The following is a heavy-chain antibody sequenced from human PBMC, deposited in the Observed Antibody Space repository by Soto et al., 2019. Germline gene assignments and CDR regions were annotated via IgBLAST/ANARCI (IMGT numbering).Heavy chain of an antibody. V-gene: IGHV3-21*01. CDR3: ARGPAFGVVRWFDP. CDR2: ISSSSYI. D-gene: IGHD3-3*01. CDR1: GFTFSSYS. J-gene: IGHJ5*02. Sequence: PGGSLRLSCAASGFTFSSYSMNWVRQAPGKGLEWVSSISSSSYIYYADSVKGRFTISRDNAKNSLYLQMNSLRAEDTAVYYCARGPAFGVVRWFDPWGQGTLVTVSS.